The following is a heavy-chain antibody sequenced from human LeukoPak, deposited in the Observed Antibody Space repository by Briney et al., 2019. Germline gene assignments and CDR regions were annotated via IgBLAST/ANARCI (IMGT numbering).Heavy chain of an antibody. CDR3: ARVYYYNSSLYYMDV. D-gene: IGHD3-22*01. V-gene: IGHV1-2*02. Sequence: ASVKVSCKASGYTFTCYYMHWVRQAPGQGLEWMGWINPNSGGTNYAQKFQGRVTMTRDTSISTAYMELSRLTSDDTAVYYCARVYYYNSSLYYMDVWGKGTTVTISS. J-gene: IGHJ6*03. CDR1: GYTFTCYY. CDR2: INPNSGGT.